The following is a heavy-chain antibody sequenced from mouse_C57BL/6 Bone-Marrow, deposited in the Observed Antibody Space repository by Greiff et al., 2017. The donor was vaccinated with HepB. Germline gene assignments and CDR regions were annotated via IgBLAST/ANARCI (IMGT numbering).Heavy chain of an antibody. D-gene: IGHD1-1*01. V-gene: IGHV5-12*01. Sequence: EVKLVESGGGLVQPGGSLKLSCAASGFTFSDYYMYWVRQTPEKRLEWVAYISNGGGSTYYPDTVKGRFTISRDNAKNTLYQQMSRLKSEDTAMYYCARQGPYGSYYYAMDYWGQGTSVTVSS. J-gene: IGHJ4*01. CDR2: ISNGGGST. CDR1: GFTFSDYY. CDR3: ARQGPYGSYYYAMDY.